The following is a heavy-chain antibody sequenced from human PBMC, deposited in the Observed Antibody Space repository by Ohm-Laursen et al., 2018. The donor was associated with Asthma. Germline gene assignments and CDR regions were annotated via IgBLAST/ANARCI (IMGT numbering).Heavy chain of an antibody. J-gene: IGHJ3*02. D-gene: IGHD3-22*01. CDR2: IHYSGSN. Sequence: SQTLSLTCAVSGGSISSGHYYWTWIRQRPGKGLEWIGNIHYSGSNIYNPSLESRLSISVDTSKTQFSLKLSSVTAADTAVYYCARGDYETPPFDIWGQGTMVTVSS. CDR1: GGSISSGHYY. CDR3: ARGDYETPPFDI. V-gene: IGHV4-31*11.